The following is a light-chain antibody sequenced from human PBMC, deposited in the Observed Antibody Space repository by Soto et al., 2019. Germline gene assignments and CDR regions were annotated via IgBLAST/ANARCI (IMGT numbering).Light chain of an antibody. J-gene: IGKJ1*01. CDR2: AAS. CDR1: QSISSY. CDR3: QQSYSTPRT. Sequence: DIQMTQSPSSLSASVGDRVTITCRGSQSISSYLNWYQQKPGKAPNLLIYAASSLQSGVPSRFSGSGSGTDFTLTISSLQPEDFATYYCQQSYSTPRTFGQGTKVDIK. V-gene: IGKV1-39*01.